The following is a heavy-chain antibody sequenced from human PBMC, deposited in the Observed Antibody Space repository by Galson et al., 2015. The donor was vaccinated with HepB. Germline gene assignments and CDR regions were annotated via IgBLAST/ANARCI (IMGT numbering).Heavy chain of an antibody. CDR1: GFTFSSYA. V-gene: IGHV3-23*01. CDR2: ISGSGGST. CDR3: AKLTDLPRYFDL. J-gene: IGHJ2*01. Sequence: SLRLSCAASGFTFSSYAMSWVRQAPGKGLEWVSTISGSGGSTYYADSVKGRFAISRDNSKNTLYLQMSSLRAEDTAVYYCAKLTDLPRYFDLWGRGTLVTVSS. D-gene: IGHD3-3*01.